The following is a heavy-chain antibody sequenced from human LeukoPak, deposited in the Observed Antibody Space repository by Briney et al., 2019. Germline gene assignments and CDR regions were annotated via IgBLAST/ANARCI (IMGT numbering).Heavy chain of an antibody. CDR2: IYHSGST. V-gene: IGHV4-38-2*02. D-gene: IGHD4-17*01. J-gene: IGHJ4*02. CDR3: ARDQGSDYGDYVLDY. CDR1: GYSISSGYY. Sequence: SETLSLTCTVSGYSISSGYYWGWIRQPPGKGLEWIGSIYHSGSTYYNPSLKSRVTISVDTSKNQFSLKLSSVTAADTAVYYCARDQGSDYGDYVLDYWGQGTLVTVSS.